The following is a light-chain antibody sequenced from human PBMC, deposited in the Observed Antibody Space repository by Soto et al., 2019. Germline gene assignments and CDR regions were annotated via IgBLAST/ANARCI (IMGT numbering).Light chain of an antibody. CDR1: SSNIESHS. J-gene: IGLJ7*01. CDR2: EDS. V-gene: IGLV1-51*02. CDR3: GAWDTSLSAGA. Sequence: QSVLTQPPSVSAAPGQKVTISCSGTSSNIESHSVSWYQRLPGTAPKLLIYEDSVRPSGIPDRFSGSKSGTSATLGITGLQPGDEADHYCGAWDTSLSAGAFGGGTQLTVL.